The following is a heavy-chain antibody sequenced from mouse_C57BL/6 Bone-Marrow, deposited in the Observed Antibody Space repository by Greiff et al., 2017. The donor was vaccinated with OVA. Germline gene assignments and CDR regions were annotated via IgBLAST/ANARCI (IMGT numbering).Heavy chain of an antibody. CDR3: TRGFSPFDY. CDR2: ISSGGDYI. Sequence: EVMLVESGEGLVKPGGSLKLSCAASGFTFSSYAMSWVRQTPEKRLAWVAYISSGGDYIYYADTVKGRFTISRDNARNTLYLQMSSLKSEDTAMYYCTRGFSPFDYWGQGTTLTVSS. V-gene: IGHV5S21*01. D-gene: IGHD6-2*01. CDR1: GFTFSSYA. J-gene: IGHJ2*01.